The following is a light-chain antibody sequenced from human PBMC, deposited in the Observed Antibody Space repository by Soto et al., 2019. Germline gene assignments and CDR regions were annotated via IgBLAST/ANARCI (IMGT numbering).Light chain of an antibody. CDR2: DNN. Sequence: QSVLTQPPSVSGAPGQRVTISCTGSSSNIGAGYDVHWYQQLPGTAPKLLIYDNNNRPSGVPDRLSGSKSGTSASLAITGLQAEDEADYYCQSYDSSLSSWVFGGGTKLTVL. CDR3: QSYDSSLSSWV. V-gene: IGLV1-40*01. CDR1: SSNIGAGYD. J-gene: IGLJ3*02.